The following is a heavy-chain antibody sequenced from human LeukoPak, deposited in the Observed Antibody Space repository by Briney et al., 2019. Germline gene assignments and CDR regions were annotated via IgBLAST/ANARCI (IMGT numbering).Heavy chain of an antibody. CDR2: ISGSGGST. CDR1: GFTFSSYA. Sequence: GGSLRLSCAVSGFTFSSYAMSWVRQAPGKGLEWVSAISGSGGSTYYADSVKGRFTISRDNSKNTLYLRMNSLRAEDTAVYYCAKDRNPEPSFDYWGQGTLVTVSS. D-gene: IGHD1-14*01. CDR3: AKDRNPEPSFDY. J-gene: IGHJ4*02. V-gene: IGHV3-23*01.